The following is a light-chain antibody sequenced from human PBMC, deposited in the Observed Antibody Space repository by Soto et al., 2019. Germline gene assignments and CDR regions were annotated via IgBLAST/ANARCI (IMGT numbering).Light chain of an antibody. J-gene: IGKJ1*01. Sequence: IMMTQSPATLSVSPGERATLSCRASQTVSRNLAWYQQKPGQAPRLLIYGASTRATGIPARFSGSGSGTEFTLTISSLQSEDFAVYFCQHYNNWPRTFGQGTKVDI. CDR3: QHYNNWPRT. V-gene: IGKV3-15*01. CDR2: GAS. CDR1: QTVSRN.